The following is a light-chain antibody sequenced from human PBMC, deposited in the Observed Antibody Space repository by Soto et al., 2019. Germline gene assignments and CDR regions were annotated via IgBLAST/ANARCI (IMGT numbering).Light chain of an antibody. CDR3: QQYNNWWT. J-gene: IGKJ1*01. CDR1: QSVSNN. Sequence: EIVMTQSPATLSASPGERATLSCRASQSVSNNLAWYHQKPGQAPRLLIYGASTRATGIQARFSGSGSGTEFTLTISSLQPEDFAVYYCQQYNNWWTFGQGTKVEIK. V-gene: IGKV3-15*01. CDR2: GAS.